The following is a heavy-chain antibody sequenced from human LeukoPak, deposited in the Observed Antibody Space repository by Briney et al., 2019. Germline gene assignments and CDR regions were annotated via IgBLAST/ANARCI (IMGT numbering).Heavy chain of an antibody. V-gene: IGHV4-39*01. CDR2: IYHSGGT. D-gene: IGHD5-24*01. CDR1: GDSIKNRDSY. Sequence: SGTLSLTCSVSGDSIKNRDSYWGWIRQPPGKGPQWIGSIYHSGGTYFNPSLKSRVRMSVDASRNHFSLELTSVTAADTAVYYCARHAYNYGLDYFDPWGQGTLITVSP. CDR3: ARHAYNYGLDYFDP. J-gene: IGHJ5*02.